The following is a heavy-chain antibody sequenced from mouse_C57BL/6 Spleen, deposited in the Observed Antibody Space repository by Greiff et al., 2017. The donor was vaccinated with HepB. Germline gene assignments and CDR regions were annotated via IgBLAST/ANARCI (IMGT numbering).Heavy chain of an antibody. Sequence: VQLQQSGPELVKPGASVKLSCKASGYTFTSYDINWVKQRPGQGLEWIGWIYPRDGSTKYNEKFKGKATLTVDTSSSTAYMELHSLTSEDSAVYFCARAYGNYEGYFDVWGTGTTVTVSS. V-gene: IGHV1-85*01. CDR1: GYTFTSYD. J-gene: IGHJ1*03. CDR2: IYPRDGST. CDR3: ARAYGNYEGYFDV. D-gene: IGHD2-1*01.